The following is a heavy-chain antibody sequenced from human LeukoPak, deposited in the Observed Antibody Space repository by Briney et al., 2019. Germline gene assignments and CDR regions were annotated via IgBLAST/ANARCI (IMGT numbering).Heavy chain of an antibody. Sequence: GGSLRLSCAASGFTFSDYYMSWIRQAPGKGLEWVSYISSSGSTIYYADSVKGRFTISRDNAKNSLYLQMNSLRAEDTAVYYCARANYYDRTRAFDIWGQGIMVTVSS. CDR2: ISSSGSTI. J-gene: IGHJ3*02. CDR1: GFTFSDYY. D-gene: IGHD3-22*01. V-gene: IGHV3-11*01. CDR3: ARANYYDRTRAFDI.